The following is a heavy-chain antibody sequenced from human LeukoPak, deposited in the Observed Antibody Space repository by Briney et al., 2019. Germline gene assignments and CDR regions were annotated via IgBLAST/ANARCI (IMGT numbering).Heavy chain of an antibody. CDR2: IYTSGTT. CDR3: ARLGSSGSAQYFQD. Sequence: SETLSLPCTVSGDPISSYYWSWIRQPAGKGLEWIGRIYTSGTTNYNSSLKSRLTMSVDTSKNQFYLKLSSVTAADTAVYYCARLGSSGSAQYFQDWGQGTLVTVSS. V-gene: IGHV4-4*07. CDR1: GDPISSYY. J-gene: IGHJ1*01. D-gene: IGHD6-19*01.